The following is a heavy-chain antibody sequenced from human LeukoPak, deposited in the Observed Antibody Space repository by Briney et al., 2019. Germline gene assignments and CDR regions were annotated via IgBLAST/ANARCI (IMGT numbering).Heavy chain of an antibody. J-gene: IGHJ3*02. Sequence: PSETLSLTCTVSGGSISSYYWSWVRQAPGKGLEWVSAISGSGGSTYYADSVKGRFTISRDNSKNTLYLQMNSLRTEDTAVYYCAKDWYSSGSGAFDIWGQGTMVTVSS. CDR1: GGSISSYY. CDR3: AKDWYSSGSGAFDI. D-gene: IGHD6-19*01. V-gene: IGHV3-23*01. CDR2: ISGSGGST.